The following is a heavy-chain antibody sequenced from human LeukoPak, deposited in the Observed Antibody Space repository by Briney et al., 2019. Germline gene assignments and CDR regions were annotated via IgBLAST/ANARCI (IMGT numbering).Heavy chain of an antibody. CDR1: GYLFISYY. J-gene: IGHJ4*02. Sequence: GASVKVSCQASGYLFISYYIHWVRQAPGQGLEWMGGIIPIFGTANYAQKFQGRVTITADESTSTAYMELSSLRSEDTAVYYCAREGTYYDSSGYYFWGQGTLVTVSS. D-gene: IGHD3-22*01. V-gene: IGHV1-69*13. CDR2: IIPIFGTA. CDR3: AREGTYYDSSGYYF.